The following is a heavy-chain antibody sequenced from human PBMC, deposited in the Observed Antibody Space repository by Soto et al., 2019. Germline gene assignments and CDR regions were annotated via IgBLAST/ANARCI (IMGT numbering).Heavy chain of an antibody. Sequence: SQTLSLTCAISGDSVSSNSAAWDWSRHSPSRGLEWLGRTSYRSKWFNNYALSVKSLITLNPEKSKNQFSLQLNSVTPEDTAVYYCARGDQGCDYRVQGTLVTVSS. J-gene: IGHJ4*02. CDR2: TSYRSKWFN. CDR1: GDSVSSNSAA. D-gene: IGHD3-16*01. CDR3: ARGDQGCDY. V-gene: IGHV6-1*01.